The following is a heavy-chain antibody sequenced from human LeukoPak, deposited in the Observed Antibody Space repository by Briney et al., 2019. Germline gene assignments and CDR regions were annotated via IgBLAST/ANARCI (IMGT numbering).Heavy chain of an antibody. CDR1: GGSISSSSYY. J-gene: IGHJ3*02. V-gene: IGHV4-39*07. CDR3: ARRYCSGGSCNDAFDI. CDR2: IYYSGST. D-gene: IGHD2-15*01. Sequence: PSETLSLTCTVSGGSISSSSYYWGWIRQPPGKGLEWIGSIYYSGSTYYNPSLKSRVTISVDTSKNQFSLKLSSVTAADTAVYYCARRYCSGGSCNDAFDIWGQGTMVTVSS.